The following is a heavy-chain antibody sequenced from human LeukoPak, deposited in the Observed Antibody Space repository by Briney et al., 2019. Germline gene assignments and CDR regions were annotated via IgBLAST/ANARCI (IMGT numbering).Heavy chain of an antibody. Sequence: SETLSLTCAVYGGSFSGYYWSWIRQPPGKGLEWIAYISAIGSINYNPSLKSRVTISLDTSKNQFSLKLSSVTAADTAVYYCAGHHPRNTVDFWGQGTLVTVSS. CDR1: GGSFSGYY. CDR3: AGHHPRNTVDF. D-gene: IGHD2/OR15-2a*01. V-gene: IGHV4-59*08. J-gene: IGHJ4*02. CDR2: ISAIGSI.